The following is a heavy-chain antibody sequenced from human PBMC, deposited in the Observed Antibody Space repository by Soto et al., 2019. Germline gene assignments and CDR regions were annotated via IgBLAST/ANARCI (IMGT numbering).Heavy chain of an antibody. V-gene: IGHV1-69*05. CDR3: ARDRGDSSSWYVSPIDY. CDR2: ILPVSAPP. J-gene: IGHJ4*02. CDR1: GGTLNNYA. D-gene: IGHD6-13*01. Sequence: SVKVSCKASGGTLNNYAINWVRQAPGQGLEWMGGILPVSAPPDYAQKFQGRVTMTTDTSASTAYMELRSLRSDDTAVYYCARDRGDSSSWYVSPIDYWGQGTLVTVSS.